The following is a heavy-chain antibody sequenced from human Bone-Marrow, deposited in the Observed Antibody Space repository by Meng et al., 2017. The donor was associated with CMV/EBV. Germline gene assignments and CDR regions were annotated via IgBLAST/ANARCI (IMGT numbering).Heavy chain of an antibody. V-gene: IGHV4-34*01. J-gene: IGHJ1*01. CDR3: ARQDIVVVPAAIGGELLEWFQH. Sequence: GSLRLSCAVYGGSFSGYYWSWIRQPPGKGLEWIGEINHSGSTNYNPSLKSRVTISVDTSKNQFSLKLSSVTAADTAVYYCARQDIVVVPAAIGGELLEWFQHWGQGTLVTVSS. D-gene: IGHD2-2*01. CDR1: GGSFSGYY. CDR2: INHSGST.